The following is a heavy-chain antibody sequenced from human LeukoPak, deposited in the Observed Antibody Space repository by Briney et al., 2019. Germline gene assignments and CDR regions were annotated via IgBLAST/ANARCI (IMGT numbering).Heavy chain of an antibody. CDR2: IYSGGST. CDR3: ARGESDYYGMDV. V-gene: IGHV3-53*01. J-gene: IGHJ6*04. Sequence: GRSLRLSCAASGFTVSSNYMSWVRQAPGKGLEWVSVIYSGGSTYYADSVKGRFTISRDNSKNTLYLQMNSLRAEDTAAYYCARGESDYYGMDVWGKGTTVTVSS. CDR1: GFTVSSNY.